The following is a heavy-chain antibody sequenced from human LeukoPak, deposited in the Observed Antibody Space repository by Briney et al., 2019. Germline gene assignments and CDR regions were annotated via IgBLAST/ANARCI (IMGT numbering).Heavy chain of an antibody. CDR2: ISAYSGHT. Sequence: ASVKVSCKASGYPFTSYGIVWVRQAPGQGLEWMGWISAYSGHTNYAQKPQGRVTMTTDRSTSTVYMELRSLRFDDTAVYYCARGADYKTVKYDYWGQGTLVTVSS. D-gene: IGHD4-11*01. V-gene: IGHV1-18*01. CDR1: GYPFTSYG. J-gene: IGHJ4*02. CDR3: ARGADYKTVKYDY.